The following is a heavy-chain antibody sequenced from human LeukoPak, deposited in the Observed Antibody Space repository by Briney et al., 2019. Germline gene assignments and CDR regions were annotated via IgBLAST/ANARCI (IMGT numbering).Heavy chain of an antibody. V-gene: IGHV3-23*01. D-gene: IGHD6-19*01. CDR3: WKGVAVAGPYYYAMDV. CDR2: ISGSGDNT. J-gene: IGHJ6*02. Sequence: GGSLRLSCAASGFTFNNFAMSWVRQAPGKGLSWVSAISGSGDNTYYADSLKGRFTISRDNSKNTLYLQMNSLRVEDTGVYYCWKGVAVAGPYYYAMDVWGQGTTVTVSS. CDR1: GFTFNNFA.